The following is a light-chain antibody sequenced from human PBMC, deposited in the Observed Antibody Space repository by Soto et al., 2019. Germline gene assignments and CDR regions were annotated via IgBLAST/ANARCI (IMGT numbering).Light chain of an antibody. V-gene: IGLV2-14*01. CDR1: SSDVGGYNY. CDR2: DVS. Sequence: QSALTQPASVYGSPGGSITISCTGTSSDVGGYNYVSWYQQHPGKAPKLMIYDVSNRPSGVSNRFSGSKSGNTASLTISGLQAEDEADYYCSSYTSSSTRVFGTGTKVTVL. CDR3: SSYTSSSTRV. J-gene: IGLJ1*01.